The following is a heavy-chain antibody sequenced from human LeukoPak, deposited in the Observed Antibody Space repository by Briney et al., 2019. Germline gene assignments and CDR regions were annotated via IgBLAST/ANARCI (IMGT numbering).Heavy chain of an antibody. CDR1: GYTFTSYY. Sequence: ASVKVSCKASGYTFTSYYMHWVRQAPGQGLEWMGIINPSGGSTSYAQKFQGRVTMTRDMSTSTVYMELSSLRPEDTAVYYCARAGYYVVAEDDAFDIWGQGTMVTVSS. D-gene: IGHD1-26*01. V-gene: IGHV1-46*01. CDR2: INPSGGST. CDR3: ARAGYYVVAEDDAFDI. J-gene: IGHJ3*02.